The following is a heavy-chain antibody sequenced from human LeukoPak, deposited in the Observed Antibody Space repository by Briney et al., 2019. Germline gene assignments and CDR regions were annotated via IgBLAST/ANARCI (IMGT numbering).Heavy chain of an antibody. CDR3: AKGGHGDY. Sequence: GGSLRLSCAASGFPFSSYAMTWVRQAPGKRLEWVSQISTSGTTYYAGSVKGRFTISRDNSKNTLFLQMNSLRAEDTAIYYCAKGGHGDYWGQGTLVTVSS. V-gene: IGHV3-23*01. CDR1: GFPFSSYA. D-gene: IGHD5-12*01. CDR2: ISTSGTT. J-gene: IGHJ4*02.